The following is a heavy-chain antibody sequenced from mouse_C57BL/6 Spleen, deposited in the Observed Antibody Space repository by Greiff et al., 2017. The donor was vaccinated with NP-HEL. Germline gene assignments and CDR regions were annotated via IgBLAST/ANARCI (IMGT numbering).Heavy chain of an antibody. J-gene: IGHJ3*01. Sequence: EVQLQQSGPELVKPGASVKISCKASGYTFTDYYMNWVKQSHGKSLEWIGDINPNNGGTSYNQKFKGKATLTVDKSSSTAYMELRSLTSEDSAVYYCASDERHLYDGYYGAYWGQGTLVTVSA. CDR2: INPNNGGT. CDR3: ASDERHLYDGYYGAY. V-gene: IGHV1-26*01. D-gene: IGHD2-3*01. CDR1: GYTFTDYY.